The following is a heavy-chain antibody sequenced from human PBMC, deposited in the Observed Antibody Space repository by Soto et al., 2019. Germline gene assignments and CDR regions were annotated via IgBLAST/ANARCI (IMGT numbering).Heavy chain of an antibody. CDR2: ISGRGDGT. J-gene: IGHJ4*02. V-gene: IGHV3-23*01. CDR1: GVTFSSFS. D-gene: IGHD5-18*01. Sequence: EVQLLESGGDLVQPGGSLRLSCAASGVTFSSFSLSWVRQAPGKGLEWVSAISGRGDGTDYADSVKGRFTISRDNSKNTLYLQMNSRRAEETAVYSCAGPGYSSQDYWGQGALVTVSS. CDR3: AGPGYSSQDY.